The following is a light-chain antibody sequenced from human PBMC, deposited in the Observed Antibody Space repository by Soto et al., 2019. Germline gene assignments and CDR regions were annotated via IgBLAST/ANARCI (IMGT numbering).Light chain of an antibody. Sequence: QSALTQPASVSGSPGQSITISCSGTSSDVGSYNLVSWYQQHPGKAPKAIIYEGTKRPSGVSNRFSGSKSGNTASLTISGLQAEDEADYYCCSYAGTSTYEFGGGTKLTVL. CDR1: SSDVGSYNL. CDR2: EGT. V-gene: IGLV2-23*01. CDR3: CSYAGTSTYE. J-gene: IGLJ2*01.